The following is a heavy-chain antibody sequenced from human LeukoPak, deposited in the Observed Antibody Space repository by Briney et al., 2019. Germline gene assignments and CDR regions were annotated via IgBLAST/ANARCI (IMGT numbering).Heavy chain of an antibody. D-gene: IGHD3-10*01. CDR3: ASSITMVRGVIGAFDI. V-gene: IGHV3-30-3*01. CDR2: ISYDGNNK. Sequence: GGSLRLSCAASGFTFTSFAMHWVRQAPGKGLEWVAVISYDGNNKYYADSVKGRFTISRDISKNTLYLQMNSLRAEDTAVYYCASSITMVRGVIGAFDIWGQGTMVTVSS. J-gene: IGHJ3*02. CDR1: GFTFTSFA.